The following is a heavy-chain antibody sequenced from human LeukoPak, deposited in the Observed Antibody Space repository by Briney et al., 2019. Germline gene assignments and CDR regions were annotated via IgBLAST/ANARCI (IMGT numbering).Heavy chain of an antibody. J-gene: IGHJ4*02. Sequence: SQTLSLTCTVFGGSLRSGGFYWNWIRQLPGKGLEWIGYIYYSGSTYYNPSLKSRVTISVDTSKNQFSLKLSSVTAADTAVYYCARGSGEYYYDSSGEVWGQGTLVTVSS. CDR3: ARGSGEYYYDSSGEV. CDR1: GGSLRSGGFY. V-gene: IGHV4-30-4*08. CDR2: IYYSGST. D-gene: IGHD3-22*01.